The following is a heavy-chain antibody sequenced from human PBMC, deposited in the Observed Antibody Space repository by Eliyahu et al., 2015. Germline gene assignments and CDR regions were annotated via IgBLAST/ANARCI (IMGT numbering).Heavy chain of an antibody. CDR1: GGSFSGYX. V-gene: IGHV4-34*01. Sequence: QVQLQQWGAGLLKPSETLSLTXAAYGGSFSGYXWXCXRXPPGKGLEWXGEINHSGSPNYNPSLKSRVTISVDTSKNQFSLKLSSVTAADTAVYYCATAYCSSTSCSSDPYYYYYYGMDVWGQGTTVTVSS. J-gene: IGHJ6*02. CDR2: INHSGSP. CDR3: ATAYCSSTSCSSDPYYYYYYGMDV. D-gene: IGHD2-2*01.